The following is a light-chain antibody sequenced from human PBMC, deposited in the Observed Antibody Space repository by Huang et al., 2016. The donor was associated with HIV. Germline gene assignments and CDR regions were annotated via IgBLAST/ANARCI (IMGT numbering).Light chain of an antibody. CDR3: QQLNDYPWT. CDR1: EGISSY. J-gene: IGKJ1*01. V-gene: IGKV1-9*01. Sequence: IQLTQSPSSLSASVGDRVTITCRASEGISSYLAWYQQKSGKAPKFLIYAAATLQSRVPSRFSGSGSGTDFTLTISSLQPEDFATYYCQQLNDYPWTFGQGTKVEIK. CDR2: AAA.